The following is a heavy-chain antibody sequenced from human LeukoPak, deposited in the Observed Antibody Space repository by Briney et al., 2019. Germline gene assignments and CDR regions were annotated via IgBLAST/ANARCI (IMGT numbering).Heavy chain of an antibody. CDR2: INPNGGDT. J-gene: IGHJ1*01. V-gene: IGHV1-2*02. CDR3: AREDYDSSGEYFQH. CDR1: GYTFTAYY. D-gene: IGHD3-22*01. Sequence: ASVKVSCKASGYTFTAYYMHWVRQAPGQGLEWMGWINPNGGDTNYAQKFQGRVTMTRDTSISTAYMELSRLRSDDTAVYYCAREDYDSSGEYFQHWGQGTLVTVSS.